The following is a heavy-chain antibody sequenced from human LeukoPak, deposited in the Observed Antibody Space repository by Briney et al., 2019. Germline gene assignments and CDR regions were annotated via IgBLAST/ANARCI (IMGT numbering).Heavy chain of an antibody. D-gene: IGHD6-13*01. CDR3: AKAPMEDSWYIHFDY. V-gene: IGHV3-23*01. J-gene: IGHJ4*02. Sequence: GGSLRLSCAASGFTFSSYAMSWLRQAPGKGLEWVSAITNSGDNTYYADSVKGRFTISRDNSKNTLYLQINSLRAEDTAIYYCAKAPMEDSWYIHFDYWGQGTLVTVS. CDR2: ITNSGDNT. CDR1: GFTFSSYA.